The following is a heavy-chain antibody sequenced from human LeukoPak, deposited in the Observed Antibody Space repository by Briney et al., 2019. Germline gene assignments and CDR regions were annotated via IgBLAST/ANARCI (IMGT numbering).Heavy chain of an antibody. Sequence: PGGSLRLSCAASGFTFSNYAMSWVRQAPGKGLEWVSYISSSGSTIYYADSVKGRFTISRDNAKNSLYLQMNSLRAEDTAVYYCAKCFWSGYYSFPDYYYYMDVWGKGTTVTVSS. CDR1: GFTFSNYA. J-gene: IGHJ6*03. D-gene: IGHD3-3*01. V-gene: IGHV3-11*04. CDR3: AKCFWSGYYSFPDYYYYMDV. CDR2: ISSSGSTI.